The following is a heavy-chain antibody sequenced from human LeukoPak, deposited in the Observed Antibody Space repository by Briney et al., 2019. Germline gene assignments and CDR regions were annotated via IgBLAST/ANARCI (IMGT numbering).Heavy chain of an antibody. J-gene: IGHJ6*03. CDR3: AVRGYYYDSSGYYGDYYYYMDV. D-gene: IGHD3-22*01. V-gene: IGHV1-8*03. CDR1: GYTFTSYD. CDR2: MNPNSGNT. Sequence: ASVKVSCKASGYTFTSYDINWVRQATGQGLEWMGWMNPNSGNTGYAQKFQGRVTITRNTSISTAYMELSSLRSEDTAVYYCAVRGYYYDSSGYYGDYYYYMDVWGKGTTVTVSS.